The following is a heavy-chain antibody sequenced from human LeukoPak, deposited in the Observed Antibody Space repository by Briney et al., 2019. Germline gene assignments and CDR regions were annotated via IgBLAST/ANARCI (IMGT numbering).Heavy chain of an antibody. J-gene: IGHJ4*02. CDR3: ARGWELSDFDY. D-gene: IGHD1-26*01. CDR2: MNPNSGNT. Sequence: ASVKVSCKASGYTFTSYDINWVRQATGQGLEWMGWMNPNSGNTGYAQKFQGRVTITRNTSISTAYMGLSSLRSEDTAVYYCARGWELSDFDYWGQGTLVTVSS. CDR1: GYTFTSYD. V-gene: IGHV1-8*03.